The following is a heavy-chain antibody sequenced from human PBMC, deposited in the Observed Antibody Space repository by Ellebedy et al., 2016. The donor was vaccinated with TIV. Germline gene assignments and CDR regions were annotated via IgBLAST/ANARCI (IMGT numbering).Heavy chain of an antibody. Sequence: MPSETLSLPCSVPDAPISRHYWNWIRPAPGKGLEWIGYSSSTGSTHYNPSLKSRVTMSVDTSKNQFSLKLNSVTAADTAVYYCTRHAWFGESLGWFDPWGQGTLVTVSS. CDR3: TRHAWFGESLGWFDP. CDR2: SSSTGST. V-gene: IGHV4-59*08. J-gene: IGHJ5*02. D-gene: IGHD3-10*01. CDR1: DAPISRHY.